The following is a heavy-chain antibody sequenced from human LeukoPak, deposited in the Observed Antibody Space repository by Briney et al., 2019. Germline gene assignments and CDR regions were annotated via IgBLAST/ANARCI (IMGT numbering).Heavy chain of an antibody. CDR3: ASXXXXXKPXXX. V-gene: IGHV3-20*04. Sequence: SGGSLRLSCAASGFTFDDYGMSWVRPAPGKGLEWVSGINWNGGSTGYADSVKGRFTISRDNAKNSLYLQLNSLRAEDTALYYCASXXXXXKPXXXXGQGTLVTXSS. J-gene: IGHJ4*02. CDR2: INWNGGST. CDR1: GFTFDDYG.